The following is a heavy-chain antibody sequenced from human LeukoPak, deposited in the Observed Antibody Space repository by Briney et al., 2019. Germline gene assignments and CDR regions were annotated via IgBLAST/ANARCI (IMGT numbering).Heavy chain of an antibody. J-gene: IGHJ4*02. Sequence: SETLSLTCTVSGVSISGYYWSWIRQPPGKGLEWIGYIYYSGSTNYNPSLKSRVTISVDTSKNQFSLKLSSVTAADTAVYYCARASPAIAATGLDYWGQGTLVTVSS. CDR3: ARASPAIAATGLDY. CDR2: IYYSGST. CDR1: GVSISGYY. V-gene: IGHV4-59*01. D-gene: IGHD6-13*01.